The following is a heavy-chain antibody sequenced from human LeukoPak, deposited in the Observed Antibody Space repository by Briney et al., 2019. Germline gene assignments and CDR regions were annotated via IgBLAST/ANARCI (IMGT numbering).Heavy chain of an antibody. J-gene: IGHJ4*02. CDR3: AREPSSSWGSVDY. V-gene: IGHV4-39*07. CDR2: IYHSGST. D-gene: IGHD6-13*01. CDR1: GGSISSSSYY. Sequence: KTSETLSLTCTVSGGSISSSSYYWGWIRQPPGKGLEWIGYIYHSGSTYYNPSLKSRVTISVDRSKNQFSLKLSSVTAADTAVYYCAREPSSSWGSVDYWGQGTLVTVSS.